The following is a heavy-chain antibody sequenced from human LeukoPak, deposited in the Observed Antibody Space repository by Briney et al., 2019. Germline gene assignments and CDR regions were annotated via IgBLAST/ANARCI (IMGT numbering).Heavy chain of an antibody. J-gene: IGHJ4*02. D-gene: IGHD3-22*01. Sequence: GGSLRLSCAAFGFTFSDHAMDWVRQAPGEGLEWVARCRGKTNSYSTEYAASVNGRFTISRDDSKNSLYLQMNSLRAEDTAVYYCAGRYDSSGYPLHWGQGTLVTVSS. CDR1: GFTFSDHA. V-gene: IGHV3-72*01. CDR2: CRGKTNSYST. CDR3: AGRYDSSGYPLH.